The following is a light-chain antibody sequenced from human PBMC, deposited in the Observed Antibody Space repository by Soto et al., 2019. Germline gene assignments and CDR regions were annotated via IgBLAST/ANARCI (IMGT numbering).Light chain of an antibody. Sequence: IPLTQSPSSLSASVGDRVTLTCRASEGISGYLAWYQQKPGKAPKILIYAAATLQGGVPSRFSGSGSGTEFTLTISSLQPEDFATYYCHQIHSYPLTFGGGTKVDMK. V-gene: IGKV1-9*01. CDR1: EGISGY. J-gene: IGKJ4*01. CDR3: HQIHSYPLT. CDR2: AAA.